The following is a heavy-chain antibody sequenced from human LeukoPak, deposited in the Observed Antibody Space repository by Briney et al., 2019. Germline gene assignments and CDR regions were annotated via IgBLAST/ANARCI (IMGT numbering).Heavy chain of an antibody. CDR2: MNPTNGNT. CDR1: GYTFTSYD. CDR3: ARTNLDCKNGVCYDY. Sequence: ASVKVSCTASGYTFTSYDINWVRQATGQGLEWMGWMNPTNGNTGYTEKFQGRLTMTRNTSISTAYMELSSLRSEDTAVYYCARTNLDCKNGVCYDYWGQGTLVTVSS. V-gene: IGHV1-8*01. J-gene: IGHJ4*02. D-gene: IGHD2-8*01.